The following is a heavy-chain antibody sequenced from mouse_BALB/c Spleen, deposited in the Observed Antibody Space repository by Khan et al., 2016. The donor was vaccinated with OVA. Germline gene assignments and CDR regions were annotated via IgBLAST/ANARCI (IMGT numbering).Heavy chain of an antibody. CDR1: GYTFTSYW. J-gene: IGHJ3*01. V-gene: IGHV1-7*01. CDR2: INPSTGYT. Sequence: LQQSGAELAKPGASVKMSCKASGYTFTSYWMHWVKQRPGQGLEWIGYINPSTGYTEYNQRFKDKATLTADKSSSTAYMQLSSLTSEESAVYYCAXHGSSSAWLTYWGQGTLVTVSA. CDR3: AXHGSSSAWLTY. D-gene: IGHD1-1*01.